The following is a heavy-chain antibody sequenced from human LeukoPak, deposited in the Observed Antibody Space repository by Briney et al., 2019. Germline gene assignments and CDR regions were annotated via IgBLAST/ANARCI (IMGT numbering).Heavy chain of an antibody. CDR1: GDSVSSNSAA. Sequence: SQTLSLTCAISGDSVSSNSAAWNWIRQSPSRGLEWLGRTYYRSKWCNDYAVSVKSRITINPDTSKNQFSLQLNSVTPEDTAVYYCARAPRAAAGTNVFDYWGQGTLVTVSS. CDR2: TYYRSKWCN. D-gene: IGHD6-13*01. J-gene: IGHJ4*02. V-gene: IGHV6-1*01. CDR3: ARAPRAAAGTNVFDY.